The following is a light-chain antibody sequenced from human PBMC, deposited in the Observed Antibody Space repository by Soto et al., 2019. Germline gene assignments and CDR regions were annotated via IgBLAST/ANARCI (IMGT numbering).Light chain of an antibody. CDR2: DAS. CDR1: QSVSSY. Sequence: EIVLTQSPATLSLSPGERATLSCRASQSVSSYLAWYQQKPGQAPRLLIYDASNRATGILARFSGSGSGTDFTLTISSLEPEDFAVYYCQPRSNWTPMYTFGQGTKLEIK. CDR3: QPRSNWTPMYT. J-gene: IGKJ2*01. V-gene: IGKV3-11*01.